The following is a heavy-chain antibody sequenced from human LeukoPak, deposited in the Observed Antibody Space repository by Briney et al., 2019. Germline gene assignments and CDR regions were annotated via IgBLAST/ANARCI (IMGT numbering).Heavy chain of an antibody. CDR2: IYTSEST. Sequence: SETLSLTCTVSGGSISSGSYYWSWIRQPAGKGLEWIGRIYTSESTNYNPSLKSRVTISVDTSKNQFSLKLSSVTAADTAVYYCAREGDYNWNYRAYYYYYMDVWGKGTTVTVSS. D-gene: IGHD1-7*01. J-gene: IGHJ6*03. V-gene: IGHV4-61*02. CDR3: AREGDYNWNYRAYYYYYMDV. CDR1: GGSISSGSYY.